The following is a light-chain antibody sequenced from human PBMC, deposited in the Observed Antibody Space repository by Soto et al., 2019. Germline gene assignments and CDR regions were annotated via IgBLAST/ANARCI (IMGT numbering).Light chain of an antibody. J-gene: IGKJ1*01. CDR1: QSISNY. V-gene: IGKV1-39*01. CDR3: QQSYSRT. Sequence: DIQLTQSPSSLSASVGDRVSISCRASQSISNYLNWYQQKPGKATKVLIFAASRLQSGVPSRFSGSGSGTDFTLTITSLQPEDFATYYCQQSYSRTFGQGTKVDI. CDR2: AAS.